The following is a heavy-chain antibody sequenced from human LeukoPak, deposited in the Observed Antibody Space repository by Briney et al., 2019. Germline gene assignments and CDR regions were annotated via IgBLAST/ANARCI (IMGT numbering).Heavy chain of an antibody. J-gene: IGHJ4*02. D-gene: IGHD3-3*01. Sequence: SVKVSCKVSGYTLTELSMHWVRQAPGKGLGWVGVFDPEDGETIYAQKFQGRVTMTEDTSTDTDYMELSSMRSADAAVYYCGTADFWSGYSVGYFDYWGQGTLVTVSS. V-gene: IGHV1-24*01. CDR2: FDPEDGET. CDR3: GTADFWSGYSVGYFDY. CDR1: GYTLTELS.